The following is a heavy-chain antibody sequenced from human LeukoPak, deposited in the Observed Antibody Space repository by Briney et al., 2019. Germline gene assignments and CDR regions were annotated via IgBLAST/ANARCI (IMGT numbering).Heavy chain of an antibody. D-gene: IGHD3-10*01. J-gene: IGHJ4*02. CDR3: ARGAVRGGTNFDY. Sequence: SPTPSLVIPLFRASVSRGGDVCNCSRQSPSRGLEWLGRAYYRSKWYIDYAVSVKGRITITPDTSKNQFSLQLNSVTPEDTAVYYCARGAVRGGTNFDYWGQGTLVTVSS. CDR2: AYYRSKWYI. CDR1: RASVSRGGDV. V-gene: IGHV6-1*01.